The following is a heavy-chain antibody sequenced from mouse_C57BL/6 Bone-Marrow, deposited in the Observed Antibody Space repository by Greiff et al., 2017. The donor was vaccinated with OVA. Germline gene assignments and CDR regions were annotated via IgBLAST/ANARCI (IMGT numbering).Heavy chain of an antibody. CDR3: TYGKRDFDY. Sequence: EVMLVESGGGLVQPGGSMKLSCVASGFTFSNYWMNWVRQSPEKGLEWVAQIRLKSDNYATHYAESVKGRFTISRDDSKSSVYLQMNNLRAEDTGIYYCTYGKRDFDYWGQGTTLTVSS. D-gene: IGHD2-1*01. V-gene: IGHV6-3*01. CDR1: GFTFSNYW. J-gene: IGHJ2*01. CDR2: IRLKSDNYAT.